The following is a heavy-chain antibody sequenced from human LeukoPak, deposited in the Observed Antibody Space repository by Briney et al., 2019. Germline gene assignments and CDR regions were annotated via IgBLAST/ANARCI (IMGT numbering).Heavy chain of an antibody. CDR2: IIPIFGTA. CDR3: ARVASGYSYGLNWYFDL. J-gene: IGHJ2*01. CDR1: GGTFSSYA. D-gene: IGHD5-18*01. Sequence: SVKVSRKASGGTFSSYAISWVRQAPGQGLEWMGGIIPIFGTANYAQKFQGRVTITTDESTSTAYMELSSLRSEDTAVYYCARVASGYSYGLNWYFDLWGRGTLVTVSS. V-gene: IGHV1-69*05.